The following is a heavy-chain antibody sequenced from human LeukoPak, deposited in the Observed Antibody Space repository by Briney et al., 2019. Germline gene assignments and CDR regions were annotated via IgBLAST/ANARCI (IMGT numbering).Heavy chain of an antibody. D-gene: IGHD3-16*01. CDR1: GYTLTELS. Sequence: GASVKVSCKVSGYTLTELSMHWVRQAPGKGLEWMGGFDPEDGETIYAQKFQGRVTMTEDTSTDTAYMELSSLRSEDTAVYYCATRAGGWGSYYWFDPWGRGTLVTVSS. J-gene: IGHJ5*02. CDR3: ATRAGGWGSYYWFDP. CDR2: FDPEDGET. V-gene: IGHV1-24*01.